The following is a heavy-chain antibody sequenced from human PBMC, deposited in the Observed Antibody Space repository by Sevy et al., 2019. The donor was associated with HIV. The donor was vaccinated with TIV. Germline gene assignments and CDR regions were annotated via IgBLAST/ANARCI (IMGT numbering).Heavy chain of an antibody. Sequence: GGSLRLSCAATGFTFSNYAMHWVRQAPGKGMEWVAIIWSDGAYQYHGDSVKGRFTISRDNSKNTLYLQMNNVRVEDTAVYYCARAGCYYDNAAYYALDSWGQGTLVTVSS. D-gene: IGHD3-22*01. CDR2: IWSDGAYQ. J-gene: IGHJ4*02. V-gene: IGHV3-33*01. CDR1: GFTFSNYA. CDR3: ARAGCYYDNAAYYALDS.